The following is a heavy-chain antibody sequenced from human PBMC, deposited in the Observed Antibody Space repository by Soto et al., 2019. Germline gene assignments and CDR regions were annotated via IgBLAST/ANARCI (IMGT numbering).Heavy chain of an antibody. D-gene: IGHD5-12*01. Sequence: QVQLQESGPGLVKPSQTLSLTCTVSGGSISSGGYYWSWIRQHPGKGLEWIGYIYYSGSTYYIYYNPSLKSRVTISVDTSKNQFSLKLSSVTAADTAVYYWASTLSGYAYFDYWGQGTLVTDSS. CDR1: GGSISSGGYY. J-gene: IGHJ4*02. CDR3: ASTLSGYAYFDY. V-gene: IGHV4-31*03. CDR2: IYYSGSTYYI.